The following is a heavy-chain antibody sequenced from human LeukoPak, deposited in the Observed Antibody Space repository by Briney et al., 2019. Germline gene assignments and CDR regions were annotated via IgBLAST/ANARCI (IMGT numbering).Heavy chain of an antibody. V-gene: IGHV4-31*03. CDR3: ARRGPGIVGADDGKYFDY. J-gene: IGHJ4*02. D-gene: IGHD1-26*01. CDR2: IYYSGST. CDR1: GGSISSGGYY. Sequence: SETLSLTCTVSGGSISSGGYYWSWIRQHPGKGLEWIGYIYYSGSTYYNPSLKSRVTISVDTSKNQFSLKLSSVTAADTAVYYCARRGPGIVGADDGKYFDYWGQGTLVTVSS.